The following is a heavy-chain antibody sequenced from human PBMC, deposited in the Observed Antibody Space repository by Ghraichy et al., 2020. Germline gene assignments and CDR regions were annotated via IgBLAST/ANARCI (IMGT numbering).Heavy chain of an antibody. CDR3: ARGHLYSGYARFGY. V-gene: IGHV4-34*01. CDR1: GGSFSGYY. J-gene: IGHJ4*02. D-gene: IGHD5-12*01. CDR2: INHSGST. Sequence: SETLSLTCAVYGGSFSGYYWSWIRQPPGKGLEWIGEINHSGSTNYNPSLKSRVTISVDTSKNQFSLKLSSVTAADTAVYYCARGHLYSGYARFGYWGQGTLVTVSS.